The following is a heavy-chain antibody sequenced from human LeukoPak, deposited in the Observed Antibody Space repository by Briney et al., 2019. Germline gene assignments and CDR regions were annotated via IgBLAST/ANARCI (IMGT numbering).Heavy chain of an antibody. CDR3: ARQSSSSSNWFDP. V-gene: IGHV4-39*01. CDR2: IYYSGST. Sequence: SETLSLTCTVSGGSISSSSYYWGWIRQPPGKGLEWIGSIYYSGSTYYNPSLKSRVTISVDTSKNQYSLKLSSVTAADTAVYYCARQSSSSSNWFDPWGQGTLVTVSS. D-gene: IGHD6-6*01. CDR1: GGSISSSSYY. J-gene: IGHJ5*02.